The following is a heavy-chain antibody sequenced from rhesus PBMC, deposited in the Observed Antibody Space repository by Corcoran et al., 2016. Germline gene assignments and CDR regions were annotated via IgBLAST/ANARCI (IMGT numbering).Heavy chain of an antibody. CDR1: GFTVSSYW. D-gene: IGHD5-42*01. V-gene: IGHV3-11*01. CDR2: IYCSTV. J-gene: IGHJ4*01. Sequence: EVQLAESGGGLVQPGGSLRLSCAASGFTVSSYWMRWVHQSPGKGLEWLSDIYCSTVYYGDSVKGRFTVSRDNAKNSLYLQMNSLRAEDTAVYYCTREGLQRFFDYWGQGVLVTVSS. CDR3: TREGLQRFFDY.